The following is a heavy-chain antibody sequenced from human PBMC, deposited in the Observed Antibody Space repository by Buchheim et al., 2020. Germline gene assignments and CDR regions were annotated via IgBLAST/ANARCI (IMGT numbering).Heavy chain of an antibody. CDR2: INPDSGGT. V-gene: IGHV1-2*02. CDR1: GFTLTGYY. CDR3: ARTSSFDY. Sequence: QVQLVQSGAEVKKPGASVKVSCKASGFTLTGYYMHWVRQAPGQGLEWMGWINPDSGGTNYAQKFQGRVTMTRDKSLNTAYMELSSLTSDDSAVYYCARTSSFDYWGQGTL. J-gene: IGHJ4*02.